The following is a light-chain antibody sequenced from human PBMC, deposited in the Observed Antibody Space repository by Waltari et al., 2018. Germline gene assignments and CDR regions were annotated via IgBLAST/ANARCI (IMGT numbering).Light chain of an antibody. CDR1: SSDVGGYNY. CDR2: EVS. J-gene: IGLJ1*01. V-gene: IGLV2-14*01. Sequence: QSALTQPASVSGSPGQSITISCTGTSSDVGGYNYVSWYQQHPGKAPKLMIYEVSNRPPGVSDRFSGSKAGNTASLTISGLQAEDEADYYCSSYTSGSTRVFGTGTKVTVL. CDR3: SSYTSGSTRV.